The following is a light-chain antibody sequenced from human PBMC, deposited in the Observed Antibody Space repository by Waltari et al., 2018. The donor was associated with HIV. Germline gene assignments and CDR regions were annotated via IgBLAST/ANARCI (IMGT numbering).Light chain of an antibody. CDR3: QQATTFPHT. J-gene: IGKJ2*01. V-gene: IGKV1-12*01. Sequence: IQMTQYPSYVSESVGGGVSISCRASQKIGRSLAWYQLKPGKAPKLVVYEASRLNDGVPARFHGTGSRSNFTLDINNLQSEDFATYVCQQATTFPHTFG. CDR1: QKIGRS. CDR2: EAS.